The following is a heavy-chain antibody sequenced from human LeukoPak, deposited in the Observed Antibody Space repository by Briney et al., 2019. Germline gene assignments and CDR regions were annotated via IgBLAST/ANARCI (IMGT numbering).Heavy chain of an antibody. Sequence: ASVKVSCKASGYTFTSYGISWVRQAPGQGLGWMGLISAYNGNTNYEQKVQGKVTMTTDTSTSTAYMELRSLRSDDTAVYYCAGDSITMVRGPYYYYYGMDVWGQGSTVSVSS. CDR2: ISAYNGNT. V-gene: IGHV1-18*01. D-gene: IGHD3-10*01. J-gene: IGHJ6*02. CDR3: AGDSITMVRGPYYYYYGMDV. CDR1: GYTFTSYG.